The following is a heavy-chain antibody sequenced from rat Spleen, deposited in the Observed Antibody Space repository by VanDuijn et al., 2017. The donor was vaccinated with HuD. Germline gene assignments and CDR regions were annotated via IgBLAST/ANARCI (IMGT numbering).Heavy chain of an antibody. CDR1: GFSLISYG. CDR3: AGSSYIYVGYVMDA. V-gene: IGHV2S61*01. D-gene: IGHD1-2*01. Sequence: QVQLKESGPGLVQPSQTLSLTCTVSGFSLISYGVNWVRQPPGKGLEWMGGIWGDGSTNYTSALKSRLSISRDTSKSQVFLKMNNLQTEDTAMYFCAGSSYIYVGYVMDAWGQGASVTVSS. J-gene: IGHJ4*01. CDR2: IWGDGST.